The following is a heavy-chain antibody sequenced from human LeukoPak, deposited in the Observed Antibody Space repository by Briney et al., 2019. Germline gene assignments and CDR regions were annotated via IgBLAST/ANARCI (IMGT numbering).Heavy chain of an antibody. D-gene: IGHD2-2*01. V-gene: IGHV3-23*01. Sequence: GESLRLSCAASGFTFSDYVMIWVRQAPGKGLEWVSGITASGDRTFYGDSVRGRFTMSRDNSKNTVYLQMNSLRAEDTAVYFCARSGYSSTWYLQNFELDYWGQGTLVTVSS. CDR2: ITASGDRT. CDR1: GFTFSDYV. CDR3: ARSGYSSTWYLQNFELDY. J-gene: IGHJ4*02.